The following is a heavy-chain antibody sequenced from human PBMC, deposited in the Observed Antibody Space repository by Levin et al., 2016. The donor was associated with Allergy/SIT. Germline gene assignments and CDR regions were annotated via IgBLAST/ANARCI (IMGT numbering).Heavy chain of an antibody. J-gene: IGHJ5*02. CDR3: ARDNGGDYMEFACFDA. D-gene: IGHD2-21*01. Sequence: ASVKVSCKTSGYTFTNYAINWVRQAPGQGLEWMGWINTYTGKPTYAQGFTGRFVFSLDTSVSTAYLQIDSLEAEDTAVYYCARDNGGDYMEFACFDAWGQGALVTVSS. CDR1: GYTFTNYA. V-gene: IGHV7-4-1*01. CDR2: INTYTGKP.